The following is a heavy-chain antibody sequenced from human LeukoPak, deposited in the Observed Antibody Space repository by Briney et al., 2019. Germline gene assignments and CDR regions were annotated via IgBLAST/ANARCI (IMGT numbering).Heavy chain of an antibody. CDR1: GGSFSGYY. J-gene: IGHJ6*03. V-gene: IGHV4-34*01. CDR3: ARHAATGSYYYYYYMDV. D-gene: IGHD3-10*01. Sequence: SETLSLTCGVYGGSFSGYYWSWIRQPPWKGLEWIGEINHSGSTNYNPSLKSRVTISVDTSKNQFSLKLSSVTAADTAVYYCARHAATGSYYYYYYMDVWGKGTTVTVSS. CDR2: INHSGST.